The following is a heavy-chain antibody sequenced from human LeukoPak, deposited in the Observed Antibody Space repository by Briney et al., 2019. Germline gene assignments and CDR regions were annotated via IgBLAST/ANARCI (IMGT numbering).Heavy chain of an antibody. D-gene: IGHD3-22*01. CDR1: GGSISSGDYY. V-gene: IGHV4-30-4*01. J-gene: IGHJ5*02. Sequence: PSQTLSLTCTVSGGSISSGDYYWSWIRQPPGKGLEWTAYMYYSGSTYYNPSLKSRVTMSADTSKNQLSLKLSSVTAADTAVYYCARSYYYDSRIDPWGQGILVTVSS. CDR2: MYYSGST. CDR3: ARSYYYDSRIDP.